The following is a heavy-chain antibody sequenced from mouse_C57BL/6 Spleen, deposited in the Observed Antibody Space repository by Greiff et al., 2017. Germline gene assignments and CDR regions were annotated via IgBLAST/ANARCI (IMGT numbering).Heavy chain of an antibody. Sequence: VKLVESGPGLVAPSQSLSITCTVSGFSLTSYGVDWVRQSPGKGLEWLGVIWGVGSTNYNSALKSRLSISKDNSKSQVFLKMNSLQTDDTAMYYGALANWDSFAYWGQGTLVTVSA. CDR2: IWGVGST. CDR1: GFSLTSYG. J-gene: IGHJ3*01. D-gene: IGHD4-1*01. V-gene: IGHV2-6*01. CDR3: ALANWDSFAY.